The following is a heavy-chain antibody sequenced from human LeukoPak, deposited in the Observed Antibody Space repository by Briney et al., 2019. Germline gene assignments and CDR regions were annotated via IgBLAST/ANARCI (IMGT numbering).Heavy chain of an antibody. D-gene: IGHD6-6*01. CDR1: GFTFSSYG. CDR2: ISYDGSNK. CDR3: AKVFGTGRAARDDY. V-gene: IGHV3-30*18. Sequence: GRSLKLSCAASGFTFSSYGMHWVRQAPGKGLEWVAVISYDGSNKYYADSVKGRFTISRDNSKNTLYLQMNSLRAEDTAVYYCAKVFGTGRAARDDYWGQGTLVTVSS. J-gene: IGHJ4*02.